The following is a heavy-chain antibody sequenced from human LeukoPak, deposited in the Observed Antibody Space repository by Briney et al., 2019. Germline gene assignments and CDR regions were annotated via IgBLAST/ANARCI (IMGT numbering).Heavy chain of an antibody. V-gene: IGHV3-23*01. J-gene: IGHJ4*02. D-gene: IGHD6-13*01. CDR2: ISGSGGNA. CDR1: GFIFDKCA. CDR3: AKARSSTWDYYFDS. Sequence: GGSLRLSCAASGFIFDKCAMSWVRQAPGKGLEWVSIISGSGGNAYYAGSVKGRFTISRDNFKNTVYLQMNSLRADDTAIYYCAKARSSTWDYYFDSWGRGTLVTVSS.